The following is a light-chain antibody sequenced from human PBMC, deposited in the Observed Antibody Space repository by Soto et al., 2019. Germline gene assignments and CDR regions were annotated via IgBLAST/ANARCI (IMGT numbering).Light chain of an antibody. J-gene: IGLJ2*01. CDR1: SGSIASNY. Sequence: NFMLTQPHSVSASPGKTVTISRTRSSGSIASNYVQWYQQRPGSSPTTVIYEDNQRPSGVPDRFSGSIDSSSNSASLTISGLKTEDEADYYCQSYDSSIVVFGGGTKLTVL. CDR2: EDN. CDR3: QSYDSSIVV. V-gene: IGLV6-57*01.